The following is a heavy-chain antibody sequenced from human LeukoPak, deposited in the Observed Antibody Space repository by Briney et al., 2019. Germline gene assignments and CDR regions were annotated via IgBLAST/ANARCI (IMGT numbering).Heavy chain of an antibody. CDR3: ACGTMVRGACDY. J-gene: IGHJ4*02. CDR1: EFTFSNSR. V-gene: IGHV3-72*01. Sequence: GGSLRLSCEVSEFTFSNSRMSWVRQAPGKGLEWVGRSRDKTKSYTTDYAASVKGRFTISRDDSKNSVYLQLNSLKSEDTAVYYCACGTMVRGACDYWGQGTLVTVSS. CDR2: SRDKTKSYTT. D-gene: IGHD3-10*01.